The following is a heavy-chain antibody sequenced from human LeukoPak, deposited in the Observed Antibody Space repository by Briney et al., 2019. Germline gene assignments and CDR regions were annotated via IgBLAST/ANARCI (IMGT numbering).Heavy chain of an antibody. Sequence: SETLSLTCTVSGGSISSYYWSWIRQPPGKGLEWIGYIYYSGSTNYNPSLKSRVTISVDTSKNQFSLKLSSVTAADTAVYYCARDGRDGYKAGAFDIWGQGTMVTVSS. CDR2: IYYSGST. V-gene: IGHV4-59*12. CDR3: ARDGRDGYKAGAFDI. D-gene: IGHD5-24*01. CDR1: GGSISSYY. J-gene: IGHJ3*02.